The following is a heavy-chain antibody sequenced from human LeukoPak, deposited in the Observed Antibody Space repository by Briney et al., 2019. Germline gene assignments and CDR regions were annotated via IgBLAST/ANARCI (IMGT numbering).Heavy chain of an antibody. V-gene: IGHV3-23*01. J-gene: IGHJ5*02. CDR3: AKDVDDFWSGPRWFDP. D-gene: IGHD3-3*01. Sequence: GGSLRLSCAGSGFTFSSYAMPWVRQAPGKGLEWVAAISASGGAIYYADSVKGRFTISRDNSKNTLYLQMNSLRAEDTAVYYCAKDVDDFWSGPRWFDPWGQGTLVTVSS. CDR1: GFTFSSYA. CDR2: ISASGGAI.